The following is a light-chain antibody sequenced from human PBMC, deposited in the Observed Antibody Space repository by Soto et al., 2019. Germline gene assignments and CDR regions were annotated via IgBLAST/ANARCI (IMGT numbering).Light chain of an antibody. V-gene: IGKV1-5*03. CDR1: QSISSW. Sequence: DIQMTQSPSTLSASVGDRVTITCRASQSISSWLAWYQQKPGKAPKLLMYKASNLESGVPSRFSGSRSGTEFTLTISSLQPDDFATYHCQQYNGYPLTFGGGTKVQIK. CDR3: QQYNGYPLT. CDR2: KAS. J-gene: IGKJ4*01.